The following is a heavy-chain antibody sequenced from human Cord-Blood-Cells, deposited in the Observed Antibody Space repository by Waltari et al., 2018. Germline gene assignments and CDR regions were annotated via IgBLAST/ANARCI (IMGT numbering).Heavy chain of an antibody. D-gene: IGHD6-19*01. CDR1: GGSISSYY. CDR3: ARDSIAVANDAFDI. CDR2: IYTSGST. V-gene: IGHV4-4*07. J-gene: IGHJ3*02. Sequence: QVQLQESGPGVVKPSETLSLTCTVSGGSISSYYWCWIRQPAGKGLEWIGRIYTSGSTNYHPALKSRVTMSVDTSKNQFSLKLSSVTAADTAVYYCARDSIAVANDAFDIWGQGTMVTVSS.